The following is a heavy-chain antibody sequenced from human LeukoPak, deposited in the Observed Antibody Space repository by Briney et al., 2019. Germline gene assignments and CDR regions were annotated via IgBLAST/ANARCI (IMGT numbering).Heavy chain of an antibody. Sequence: SETLSLTCTVSGGSISSGGYYWSWIRQHPGKGLEWIGYIYYSGSTYYNPSLKSRVTISVDTSKNQFSLKLSSVTAADTAVYYCARWSIAVAGVGYWGQGTLVTVSS. CDR3: ARWSIAVAGVGY. J-gene: IGHJ4*02. CDR1: GGSISSGGYY. V-gene: IGHV4-30-4*08. CDR2: IYYSGST. D-gene: IGHD6-19*01.